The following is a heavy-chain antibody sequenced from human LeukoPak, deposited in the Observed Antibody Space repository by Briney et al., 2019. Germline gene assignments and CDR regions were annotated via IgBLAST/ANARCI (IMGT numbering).Heavy chain of an antibody. CDR1: GFTFSSYE. D-gene: IGHD6-19*01. CDR3: ARGTLLKDCIAVAGTCAFDI. V-gene: IGHV3-21*01. Sequence: PGGSLRLSCAASGFTFSSYEMNWVRQAPGKGLEWVSSISSSSSYIYYADSVKGRFTISRDNAKNSLYLQMNSLRAEDTAVYYCARGTLLKDCIAVAGTCAFDIWGQGTMVTVSS. CDR2: ISSSSSYI. J-gene: IGHJ3*02.